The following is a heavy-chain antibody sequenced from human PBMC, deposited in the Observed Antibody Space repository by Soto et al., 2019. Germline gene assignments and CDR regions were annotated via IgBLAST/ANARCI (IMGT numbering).Heavy chain of an antibody. D-gene: IGHD5-18*01. Sequence: ASVKVSCKASGYIFPNYVIHWVRQAPGQGLEWMGWINAGNGNTGYSQKFQDRVIITRNTSASIGYIELSSLISEDTAVYYCARGGYSSGYLAQLARWAQGTLVTVSS. CDR3: ARGGYSSGYLAQLAR. CDR1: GYIFPNYV. V-gene: IGHV1-3*01. J-gene: IGHJ4*02. CDR2: INAGNGNT.